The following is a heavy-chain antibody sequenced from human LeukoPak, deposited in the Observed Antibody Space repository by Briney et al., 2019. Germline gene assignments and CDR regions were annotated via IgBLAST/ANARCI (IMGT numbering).Heavy chain of an antibody. CDR2: IYTTGST. CDR3: ARVGIQNWFDP. D-gene: IGHD1-1*01. CDR1: GDSISSGSCY. V-gene: IGHV4-61*02. J-gene: IGHJ5*02. Sequence: SQTLSLTCTVSGDSISSGSCYWSWIRQHAGKGLEWIGRIYTTGSTNYNPSLESRVTISVDTSKNQFSLRLSSVTAADTAVYYCARVGIQNWFDPWGQGTLVTVSS.